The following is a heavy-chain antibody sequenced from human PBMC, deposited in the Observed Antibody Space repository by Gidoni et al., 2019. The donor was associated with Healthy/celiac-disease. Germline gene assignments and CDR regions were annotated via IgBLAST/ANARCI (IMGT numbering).Heavy chain of an antibody. CDR3: ARVGEHYDILTGYPDY. D-gene: IGHD3-9*01. J-gene: IGHJ4*02. CDR2: ISSSSSYI. Sequence: EVQLVESGGGLVKPGGSLRLSCAASGFTFGSDSMNWVRQAPGKGLEWVSSISSSSSYIYYADSVKGRFTISRDNAKNSLYLQMNSLRAEDTAVYYCARVGEHYDILTGYPDYWGQGTLVTVSS. V-gene: IGHV3-21*01. CDR1: GFTFGSDS.